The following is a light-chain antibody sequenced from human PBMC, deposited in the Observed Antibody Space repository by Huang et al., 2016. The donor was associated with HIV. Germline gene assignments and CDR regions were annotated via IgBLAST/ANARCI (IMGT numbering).Light chain of an antibody. CDR2: AAS. Sequence: DIQMTQSPSSLSASVGDRVTITCRASQRISSYLNWYQQKPGKAPKLLIYAASSLQSGVPSRFSGSRSGTDFTLTISSLQPEDFATYFCQQSYSTPHTFGQGTKLEIK. V-gene: IGKV1-39*01. CDR3: QQSYSTPHT. CDR1: QRISSY. J-gene: IGKJ2*01.